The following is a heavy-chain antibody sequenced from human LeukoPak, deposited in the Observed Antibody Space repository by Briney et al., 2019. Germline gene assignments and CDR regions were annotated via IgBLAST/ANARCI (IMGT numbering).Heavy chain of an antibody. V-gene: IGHV4-39*01. CDR2: IYYSGST. J-gene: IGHJ4*02. CDR1: GGSISSSSYY. Sequence: PSETLSLTCTVSGGSISSSSYYWGWIRQPPGKGLEWIGSIYYSGSTYNSPSLKSRVTISVDTSKNQFSLKLSSVTAADTAVYYCARHANTGWYVSPFDYWGQGALVTVSS. CDR3: ARHANTGWYVSPFDY. D-gene: IGHD6-19*01.